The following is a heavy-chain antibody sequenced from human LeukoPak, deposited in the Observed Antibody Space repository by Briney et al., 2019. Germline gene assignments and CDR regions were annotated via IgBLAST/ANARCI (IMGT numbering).Heavy chain of an antibody. CDR3: AREGGDPRWLDP. CDR2: INNSGST. Sequence: PSETLSLTCTVSGGSISTFYWTWIRQPAGKGLEWIGRINNSGSTNYNPSLRSRVSMSVDRSKNQSSVTLSSVTAADTAVYFCAREGGDPRWLDPWGQGTLVTVSP. D-gene: IGHD6-25*01. CDR1: GGSISTFY. J-gene: IGHJ5*02. V-gene: IGHV4-4*07.